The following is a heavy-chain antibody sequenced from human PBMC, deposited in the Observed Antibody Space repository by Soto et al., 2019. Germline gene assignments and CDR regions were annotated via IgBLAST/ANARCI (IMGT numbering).Heavy chain of an antibody. CDR2: IIPILGIA. CDR1: GGTFSSYT. Sequence: ASVKVSCKASGGTFSSYTISWVRQAPGQGLEWMGRIIPILGIANYAQKFQGRVTITADKSTSTAYMELSSLRSEDTAVYYCAREDDILTGYPMGGNYYGMDVWGQGTTVTVSS. V-gene: IGHV1-69*04. CDR3: AREDDILTGYPMGGNYYGMDV. D-gene: IGHD3-9*01. J-gene: IGHJ6*02.